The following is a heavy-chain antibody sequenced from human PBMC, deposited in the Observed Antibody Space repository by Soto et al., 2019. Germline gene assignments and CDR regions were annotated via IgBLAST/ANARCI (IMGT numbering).Heavy chain of an antibody. CDR1: GLTFKSYA. CDR2: ISGSGGST. J-gene: IGHJ3*02. Sequence: GGSMRLSCAASGLTFKSYAMSWVRKTPGKGLEWVSAISGSGGSTYYADSVKGRFTISRDNSKNTLYLQMNSLRAEDTAVYYCARDSRWADAFDIWGQGTMVTVSS. CDR3: ARDSRWADAFDI. V-gene: IGHV3-23*01.